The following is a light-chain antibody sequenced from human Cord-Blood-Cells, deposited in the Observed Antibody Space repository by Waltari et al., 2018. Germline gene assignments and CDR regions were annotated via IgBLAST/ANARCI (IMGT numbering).Light chain of an antibody. CDR3: SSYTSSSTRV. J-gene: IGLJ3*02. CDR1: SSDAGGYNY. V-gene: IGLV2-14*01. CDR2: EVS. Sequence: QSALTQPASVSGSPGQSITISCTGTSSDAGGYNYVSWYQKHPGKAPKLMIYEVSNRPSGVSNRFSGSKSGNTASLTISGLQAEDEADYYCSSYTSSSTRVFGGGTKLTVL.